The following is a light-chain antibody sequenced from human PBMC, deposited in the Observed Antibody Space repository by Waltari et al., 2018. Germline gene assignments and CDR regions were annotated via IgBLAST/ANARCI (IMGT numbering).Light chain of an antibody. CDR1: QNVLYSSNNRNY. CDR3: QQYYSSPWA. J-gene: IGKJ1*01. CDR2: WAS. Sequence: DIVMTQSPDSLAVSLGERATINCKSSQNVLYSSNNRNYLAWYQQRLGQPPKLLIYWASTRESGVPDRFSGSGSGTDFTLTISSLQAEDVAVYYCQQYYSSPWAFGQGTKVEI. V-gene: IGKV4-1*01.